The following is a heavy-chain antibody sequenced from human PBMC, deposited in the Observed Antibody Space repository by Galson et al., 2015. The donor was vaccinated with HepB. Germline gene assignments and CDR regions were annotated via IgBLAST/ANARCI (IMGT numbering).Heavy chain of an antibody. Sequence: SLRLSCAASGFIFSTYAMNWVRQAPGKGLEWVSSIDGSGSATYYADSVKGRFIISRDNSKNTVRLLMDSLRVEDTAVYYCAKGPISGTYWPAFDYWGQGSLVTVSS. V-gene: IGHV3-23*01. D-gene: IGHD1-26*01. CDR1: GFIFSTYA. CDR3: AKGPISGTYWPAFDY. CDR2: IDGSGSAT. J-gene: IGHJ4*02.